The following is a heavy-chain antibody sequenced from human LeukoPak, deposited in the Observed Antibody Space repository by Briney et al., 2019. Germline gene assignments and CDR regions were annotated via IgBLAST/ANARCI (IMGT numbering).Heavy chain of an antibody. CDR1: GGSISSSSYY. CDR3: ARSKGGYSSSSADY. Sequence: PSETLSLTCTVSGGSISSSSYYWGWIRQPPGKGLEWIGSIYYSGSTYYNPSLKSRVTISVDTSKNRFSLKLSSVTAADTAVYYCARSKGGYSSSSADYWGQGTLVTVSS. V-gene: IGHV4-39*01. CDR2: IYYSGST. J-gene: IGHJ4*02. D-gene: IGHD6-6*01.